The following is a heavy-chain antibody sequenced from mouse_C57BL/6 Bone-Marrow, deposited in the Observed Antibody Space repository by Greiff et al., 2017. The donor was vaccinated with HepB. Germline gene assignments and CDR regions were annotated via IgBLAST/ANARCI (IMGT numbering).Heavy chain of an antibody. Sequence: AQLQQPGAELVKPGASVKMSCKASGYTFTSYWITWVKQRPGQGLEWIGDIYPGSGSTNYNEKFKSKATLTVDTSSSTAYMQLSSLTSEDSAVYYCAKGDGSSSYYFDYWGQGTTLTVSS. J-gene: IGHJ2*01. D-gene: IGHD1-1*01. V-gene: IGHV1-55*01. CDR3: AKGDGSSSYYFDY. CDR1: GYTFTSYW. CDR2: IYPGSGST.